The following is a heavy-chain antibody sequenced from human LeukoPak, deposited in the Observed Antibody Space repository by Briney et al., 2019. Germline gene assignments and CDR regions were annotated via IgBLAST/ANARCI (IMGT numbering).Heavy chain of an antibody. D-gene: IGHD5-12*01. CDR2: IYTSGST. J-gene: IGHJ6*03. V-gene: IGHV4-4*07. CDR1: GGSISSDY. CDR3: ARDLSLRLPHYYYYMDV. Sequence: SETLSLTCTVSGGSISSDYWSWIRQPAGKGLEWIGRIYTSGSTNYNPSLKSRVTMSVDTSKNQFSLKLSSVTAADTAVYYCARDLSLRLPHYYYYMDVWGKGTTVTVSS.